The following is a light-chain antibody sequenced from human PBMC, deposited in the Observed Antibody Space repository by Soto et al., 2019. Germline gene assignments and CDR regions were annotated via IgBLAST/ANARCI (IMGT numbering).Light chain of an antibody. CDR3: QPYEDWPPQLT. CDR2: GAS. Sequence: EIVMTQSPATLSVSPGEGATLSCRAGQSVGSNLAWYQQKPGQAPRLLIYGASTRATGVPARFSGSGSGTEFHLPISSLQSEDFAVYFCQPYEDWPPQLTFGGGTKVEIK. J-gene: IGKJ4*01. V-gene: IGKV3-15*01. CDR1: QSVGSN.